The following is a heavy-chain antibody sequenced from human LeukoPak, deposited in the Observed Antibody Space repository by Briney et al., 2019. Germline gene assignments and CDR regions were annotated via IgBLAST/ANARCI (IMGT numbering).Heavy chain of an antibody. Sequence: QTGGSLRLSCAASGFTFSTYGIHWVRQAPGKGLEWVGLLSSGGVNKHYADSVKGRFIISRDNSMNTLYLQMNSLGVEDTAVYYCARDHAGSGRAFDYWGQGTLVTVSS. V-gene: IGHV3-30*03. CDR1: GFTFSTYG. CDR3: ARDHAGSGRAFDY. J-gene: IGHJ4*02. CDR2: LSSGGVNK. D-gene: IGHD2-15*01.